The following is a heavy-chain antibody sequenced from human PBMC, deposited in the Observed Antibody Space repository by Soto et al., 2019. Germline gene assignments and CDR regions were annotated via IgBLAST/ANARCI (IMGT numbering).Heavy chain of an antibody. Sequence: GESLRIFCKGSGNSFTSYWIVWVRQMPGKGLEWIGIIYPGDSDTRYSPSFHGQVTISADKSISTAYLQWSRLKAADTAMYYCARVVGTYYFDYWGQGTLVTVSS. CDR3: ARVVGTYYFDY. D-gene: IGHD6-19*01. J-gene: IGHJ4*02. CDR1: GNSFTSYW. V-gene: IGHV5-51*01. CDR2: IYPGDSDT.